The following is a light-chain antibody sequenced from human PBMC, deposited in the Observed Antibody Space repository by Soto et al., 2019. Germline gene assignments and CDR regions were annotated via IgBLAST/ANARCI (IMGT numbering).Light chain of an antibody. V-gene: IGKV4-1*01. CDR2: WAS. CDR1: QSVSYTSNNDSY. J-gene: IGKJ4*01. CDR3: QQYYSSPLT. Sequence: DIVMTQSPDSLAVSLGERATINCKSSQSVSYTSNNDSYLAWYQQKPGQPPRLLIYWASVRESGVPDRFSGSGSGTDFTLTISSLQAEDVAVYYCQQYYSSPLTFGGGTKVEIK.